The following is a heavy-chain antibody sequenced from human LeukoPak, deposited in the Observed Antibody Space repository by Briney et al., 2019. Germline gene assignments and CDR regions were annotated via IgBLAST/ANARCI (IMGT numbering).Heavy chain of an antibody. Sequence: SETLSLTCSVSGGSISSYYWSWIRQPPGKGLEWIGYIYYSGSTNYNPSLKSRVTISVDTSKNQFSLKLSSVTAADTAVYYCARVGGYYDSSGYYYYDYYYYYMDVWGKGTTVTVSS. D-gene: IGHD3-22*01. CDR1: GGSISSYY. CDR3: ARVGGYYDSSGYYYYDYYYYYMDV. J-gene: IGHJ6*03. CDR2: IYYSGST. V-gene: IGHV4-59*01.